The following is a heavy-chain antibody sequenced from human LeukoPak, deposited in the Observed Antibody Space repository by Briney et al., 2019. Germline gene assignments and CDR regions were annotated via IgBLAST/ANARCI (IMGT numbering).Heavy chain of an antibody. CDR1: GFTVSSDS. Sequence: PGGSLRLSCTVSGFTVSSDSMSWVRQAPGKGLEWVSFIYSGGSTHYSDSVKGRFTISRDNAKNSLYLQMNSLRAEDTAVYYCARDFSSGWWTYPNDAFDIWGQGTMVTVSS. J-gene: IGHJ3*02. D-gene: IGHD6-19*01. CDR3: ARDFSSGWWTYPNDAFDI. CDR2: IYSGGST. V-gene: IGHV3-53*01.